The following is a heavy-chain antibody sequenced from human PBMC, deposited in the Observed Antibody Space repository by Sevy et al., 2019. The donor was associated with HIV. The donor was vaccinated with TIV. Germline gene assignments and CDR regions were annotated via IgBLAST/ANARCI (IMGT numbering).Heavy chain of an antibody. V-gene: IGHV3-21*01. CDR2: ISSSSSNI. Sequence: GGSLRLSCVGSGITFSYYSMNWVRQAPGKGLEWVSSISSSSSNIYYADSVKGRFTISRDNAKKSLYLQMNSLRAEDTAVYYCARDRHGSGSSWGYGMDVWGQGTTVTVSS. CDR3: ARDRHGSGSSWGYGMDV. D-gene: IGHD3-10*01. J-gene: IGHJ6*02. CDR1: GITFSYYS.